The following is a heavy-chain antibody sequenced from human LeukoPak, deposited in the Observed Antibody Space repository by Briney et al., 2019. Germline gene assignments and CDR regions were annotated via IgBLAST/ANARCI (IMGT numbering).Heavy chain of an antibody. CDR2: IDSGGST. Sequence: GGSLSLFCAASVFPYSSYIMRWVREAPGKGLEWVSVIDSGGSTYYADSVKGRFTISRDNSKNTLYLQMNSLRAEDTAVYYCAKTYYYDSSGYYYLGWFDPWGQGTLVTVSS. J-gene: IGHJ5*02. V-gene: IGHV3-66*01. CDR1: VFPYSSYI. CDR3: AKTYYYDSSGYYYLGWFDP. D-gene: IGHD3-22*01.